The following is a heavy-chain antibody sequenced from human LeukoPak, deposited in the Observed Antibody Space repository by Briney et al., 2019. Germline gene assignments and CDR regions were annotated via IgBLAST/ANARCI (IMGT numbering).Heavy chain of an antibody. V-gene: IGHV4-34*01. J-gene: IGHJ2*01. CDR2: INHSGST. CDR1: GGSFSGYY. CDR3: ARPRGYYGSGSPFRFDL. Sequence: PSETLSLTCAVYGGSFSGYYWSWIRQPPGKGLEWIGEINHSGSTNYNPSLKSRVTISVDTSKNQFSLKLSSVTAADTAVYYCARPRGYYGSGSPFRFDLWGRGTLVTVSS. D-gene: IGHD3-10*01.